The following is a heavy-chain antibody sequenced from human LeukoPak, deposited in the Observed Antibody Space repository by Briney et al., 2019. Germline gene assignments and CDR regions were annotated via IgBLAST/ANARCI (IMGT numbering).Heavy chain of an antibody. D-gene: IGHD6-13*01. CDR1: GFTFSSYG. J-gene: IGHJ4*02. Sequence: GRSLRLSCAASGFTFSSYGMHWVRQAPGKGLEWVSAISGSGGSTYYADSVKGRFTISRDNAKNSLYLQMNSLRAEDTAVYYCARSLVRGIAAAGYWGQGTLVTVSS. CDR3: ARSLVRGIAAAGY. V-gene: IGHV3-21*01. CDR2: ISGSGGST.